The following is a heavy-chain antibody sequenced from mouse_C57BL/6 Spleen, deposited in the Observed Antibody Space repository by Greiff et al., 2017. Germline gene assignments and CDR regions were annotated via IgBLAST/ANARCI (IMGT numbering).Heavy chain of an antibody. V-gene: IGHV5-6*01. D-gene: IGHD2-5*01. Sequence: EVQVVESGGDLVKPGGSLKLSCAASGFTFSSYGMSWVRQTPDKRLEWVATISSGGSYTYYPDSVKGRFTISRDNAKNTLYLQMSSLKSEDTAMYYCAREDYSNSNYFDYWGQGTTLTVSS. CDR2: ISSGGSYT. CDR3: AREDYSNSNYFDY. J-gene: IGHJ2*01. CDR1: GFTFSSYG.